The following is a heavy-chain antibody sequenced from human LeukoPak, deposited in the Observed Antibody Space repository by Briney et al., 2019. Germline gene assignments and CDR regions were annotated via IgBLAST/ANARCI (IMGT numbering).Heavy chain of an antibody. D-gene: IGHD3-22*01. V-gene: IGHV3-7*01. Sequence: DGIEKYYVASVNGPFTISRDNAKNSLYLQINSLTAEDTAVYYCARVWAYHYDSSGYYHDYWGQGTLVTVSS. CDR2: DGIEK. CDR3: ARVWAYHYDSSGYYHDY. J-gene: IGHJ4*02.